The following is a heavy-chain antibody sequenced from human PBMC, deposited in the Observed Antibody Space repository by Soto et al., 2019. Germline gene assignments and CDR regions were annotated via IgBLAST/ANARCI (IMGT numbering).Heavy chain of an antibody. CDR1: GRSFSDYY. V-gene: IGHV4-34*01. Sequence: QVQLQQWGAGLLKPSETLSLTCAVSGRSFSDYYWSWIHQHPGKGLEWIGEISHSGSTHYNPSLESRVTISLDTYKNHFSLRLTSVTAADTTAYYCARGRYDSSGYLRDAFAIWGQGTLVTVSS. D-gene: IGHD3-22*01. CDR3: ARGRYDSSGYLRDAFAI. CDR2: ISHSGST. J-gene: IGHJ3*02.